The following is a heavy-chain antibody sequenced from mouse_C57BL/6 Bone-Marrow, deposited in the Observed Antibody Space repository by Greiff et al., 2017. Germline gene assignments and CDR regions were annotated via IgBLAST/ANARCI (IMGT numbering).Heavy chain of an antibody. V-gene: IGHV1-63*01. CDR3: ARWSYYAMDY. J-gene: IGHJ4*01. CDR1: GYTFTNYW. CDR2: IYPGGGYT. Sequence: VQLQQSGAEPVRPGTSVKMSCKASGYTFTNYWIGWAKQRPGHGLEWIGDIYPGGGYTNYNEKFKGKATLTADKSSSTAYMQFSSLTSEDSAIYYCARWSYYAMDYWGQGTSVTVSS.